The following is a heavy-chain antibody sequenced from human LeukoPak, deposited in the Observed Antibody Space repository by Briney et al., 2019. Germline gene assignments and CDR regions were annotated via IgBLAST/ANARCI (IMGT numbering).Heavy chain of an antibody. D-gene: IGHD2-2*01. Sequence: SETLSLTCAVYGGSFSGYYWSWIRQPPGKGLEWIGEINHSGSTNYNPSLTSRVTISVDTSKNQFSLKLSSVTAADTAVYYCARYCSSTSCYDHGDAFDIWGQGTMVTVSS. CDR1: GGSFSGYY. V-gene: IGHV4-34*01. J-gene: IGHJ3*02. CDR2: INHSGST. CDR3: ARYCSSTSCYDHGDAFDI.